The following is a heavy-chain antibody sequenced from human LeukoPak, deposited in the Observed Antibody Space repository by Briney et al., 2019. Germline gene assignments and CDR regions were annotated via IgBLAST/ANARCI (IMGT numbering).Heavy chain of an antibody. Sequence: AGESLKISFKGSGYSFTSYWIGWVRQLPGKGLEWMGIINHGDSDTRYSPSFQGQVTISADKSISTAYLQWSSLKASDTAMYYCARSDLGSGHTFDYWGQETLLTVSS. V-gene: IGHV5-51*01. D-gene: IGHD6-19*01. CDR1: GYSFTSYW. J-gene: IGHJ4*02. CDR2: INHGDSDT. CDR3: ARSDLGSGHTFDY.